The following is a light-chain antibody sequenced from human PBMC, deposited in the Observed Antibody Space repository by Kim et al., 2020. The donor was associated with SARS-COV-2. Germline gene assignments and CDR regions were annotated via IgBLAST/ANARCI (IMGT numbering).Light chain of an antibody. CDR2: QDN. CDR3: QAWDNSTVV. V-gene: IGLV3-1*01. Sequence: SVSVSPGQTASITCSGDKLGDKYACWYQQKPGQSPVLVIYQDNKRPSGIPERFSGSNSGNTATLTISGTQAMDEADYYCQAWDNSTVVFGGGTQLTVL. J-gene: IGLJ2*01. CDR1: KLGDKY.